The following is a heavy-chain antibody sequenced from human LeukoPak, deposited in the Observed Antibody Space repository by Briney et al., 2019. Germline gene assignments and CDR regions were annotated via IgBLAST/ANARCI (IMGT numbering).Heavy chain of an antibody. Sequence: GGSLRLSCAASGFTFSSYAMSWVRQAPGKGLEWVSAISGSGGSTHYADSVKGRFTISRDNSKNTLYLQMNSLRAEDTAVYYCAKGGPLYGSGSYYNADYYGMDVWGQGTTVTVSS. D-gene: IGHD3-10*01. CDR3: AKGGPLYGSGSYYNADYYGMDV. CDR2: ISGSGGST. V-gene: IGHV3-23*01. CDR1: GFTFSSYA. J-gene: IGHJ6*02.